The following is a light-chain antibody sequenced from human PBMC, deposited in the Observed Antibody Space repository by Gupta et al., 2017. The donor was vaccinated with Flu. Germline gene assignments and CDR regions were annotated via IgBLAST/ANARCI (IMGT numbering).Light chain of an antibody. CDR1: QSVSSSC. CDR2: GAS. Sequence: EIVLTQSPGTLSLSPGERATLSCRASQSVSSSCLAWYQQKPGQAPRLLIYGASSRATGIPDSFSGSGSGTDFTLTISRLEPEDFAVYYCQQYGSSPWTFGQGTKVEIK. V-gene: IGKV3-20*01. J-gene: IGKJ1*01. CDR3: QQYGSSPWT.